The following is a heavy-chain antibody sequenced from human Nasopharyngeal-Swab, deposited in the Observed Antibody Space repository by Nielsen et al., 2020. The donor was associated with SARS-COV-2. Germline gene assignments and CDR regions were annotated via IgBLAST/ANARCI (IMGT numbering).Heavy chain of an antibody. V-gene: IGHV3-23*01. CDR3: TKQRGDDYGDLYYFDY. J-gene: IGHJ4*02. CDR2: ISGSGDGT. CDR1: GFTSSTSA. Sequence: ESLKISCAASGFTSSTSAMSWVRQVPGKGLEWVSAISGSGDGTYYADSVKGRFTISRDNSKNTLSLQMNSLRGEDTAIYHCTKQRGDDYGDLYYFDYWGQGTLVTVSS. D-gene: IGHD4-17*01.